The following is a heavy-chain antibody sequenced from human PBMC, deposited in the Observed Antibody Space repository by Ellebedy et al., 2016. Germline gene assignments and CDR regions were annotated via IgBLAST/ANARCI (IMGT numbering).Heavy chain of an antibody. D-gene: IGHD3-10*01. CDR2: ISTNNGNT. Sequence: ASVKVSCXASGYTFTTYDISWVRQAPGQGLEWMGWISTNNGNTNYAQKFQGRVTLTTDTSTRTAYMELRSLRSDDTAIYYCARERLRGLDYIREKWGQGTLVTVSS. J-gene: IGHJ4*02. V-gene: IGHV1-18*01. CDR1: GYTFTTYD. CDR3: ARERLRGLDYIREK.